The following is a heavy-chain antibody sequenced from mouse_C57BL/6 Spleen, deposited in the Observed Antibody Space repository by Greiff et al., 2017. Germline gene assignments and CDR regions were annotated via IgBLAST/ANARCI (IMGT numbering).Heavy chain of an antibody. Sequence: VQLQQSGPELVKPGASVKISCKASGYTFTDYYMNWVKQSHGKSLEWIGDINPNNGGTSYNQKFKGKATLTVDKSSSTAYMELRSLTSEDSAVYYCAREGGGLDYWGQGTTLTVSS. J-gene: IGHJ2*01. D-gene: IGHD1-1*02. CDR2: INPNNGGT. CDR3: AREGGGLDY. V-gene: IGHV1-26*01. CDR1: GYTFTDYY.